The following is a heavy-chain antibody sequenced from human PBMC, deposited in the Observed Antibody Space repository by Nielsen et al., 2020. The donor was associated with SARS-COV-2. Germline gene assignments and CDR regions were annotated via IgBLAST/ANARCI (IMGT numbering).Heavy chain of an antibody. V-gene: IGHV3-53*01. CDR2: IYTDGST. Sequence: GESLKISCAASGFTVSSNYMSWVRQAPGKGLEWVSVIYTDGSTYYADSVKGRFIISRDNSENTVYLQMNSLRAEDTAVYYCAREPFLYGMDVWAKGPRSPSP. J-gene: IGHJ6*02. CDR1: GFTVSSNY. CDR3: AREPFLYGMDV. D-gene: IGHD2-21*01.